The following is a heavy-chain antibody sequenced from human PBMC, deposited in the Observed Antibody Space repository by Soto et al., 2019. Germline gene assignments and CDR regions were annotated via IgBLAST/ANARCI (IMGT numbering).Heavy chain of an antibody. CDR2: ISPKSGGT. J-gene: IGHJ4*02. D-gene: IGHD3-3*01. Sequence: QVQLVQSGAEVKKPGASMKVSCKTSGYTFTGYYIHWMRQAPGQGLEWMGWISPKSGGTKYSEKFQGRVTMSRDTSISTAYMDLTRLTSDDTAVYSCARGGSTQTIFGVMAHLDQWGQGTLVIVSS. CDR3: ARGGSTQTIFGVMAHLDQ. V-gene: IGHV1-2*02. CDR1: GYTFTGYY.